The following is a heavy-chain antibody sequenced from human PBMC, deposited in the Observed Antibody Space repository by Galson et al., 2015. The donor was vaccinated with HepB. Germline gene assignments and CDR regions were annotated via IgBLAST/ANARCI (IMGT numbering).Heavy chain of an antibody. CDR1: GFTFSSYW. V-gene: IGHV3-7*01. CDR3: ARHPQDRYYYDTYPFGMSAFDI. CDR2: IKQDGSEN. Sequence: SLRLSCAASGFTFSSYWMSWVRQAPGKGLEWMANIKQDGSENYSVDSVKGRFTISRDNAKNSLYLQMNSLRAEGDTAVYYCARHPQDRYYYDTYPFGMSAFDIWGLGTMVTVSS. J-gene: IGHJ3*02. D-gene: IGHD3-22*01.